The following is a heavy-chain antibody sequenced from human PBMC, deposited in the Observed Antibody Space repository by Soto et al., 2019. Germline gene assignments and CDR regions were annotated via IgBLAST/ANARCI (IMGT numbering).Heavy chain of an antibody. Sequence: EVQLAESGGGLVQPGRSLRLSCEASGFSFFDYAMHWVRQVPGQGLEWVSGISWDGGYTGYADSVKGRFTISRDNAKKALYLQMNRLRVEDTALYYCVKDEGVCNTISCKDAFDYWGQGTKVTVS. CDR3: VKDEGVCNTISCKDAFDY. CDR2: ISWDGGYT. D-gene: IGHD3-3*01. CDR1: GFSFFDYA. J-gene: IGHJ3*01. V-gene: IGHV3-9*01.